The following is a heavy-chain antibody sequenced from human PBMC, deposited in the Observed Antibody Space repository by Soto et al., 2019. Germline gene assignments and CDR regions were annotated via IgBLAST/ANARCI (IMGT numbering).Heavy chain of an antibody. CDR3: AEDPRRVVPAAHVGY. CDR1: EFKFISHA. CDR2: ISGSGGST. V-gene: IGHV3-23*01. Sequence: GGPRKQCYAASEFKFISHAVSRVRQVPGKGLAWVSAISGSGGSTYYADSVKGRFTISRDNSKNTLYLQMNSLRAEDTAVYYCAEDPRRVVPAAHVGYWGQGTLVTVSS. J-gene: IGHJ4*02. D-gene: IGHD2-2*01.